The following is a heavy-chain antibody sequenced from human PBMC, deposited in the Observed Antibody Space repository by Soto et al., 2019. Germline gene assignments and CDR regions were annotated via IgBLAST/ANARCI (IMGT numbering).Heavy chain of an antibody. Sequence: QVHLVQSGPEVKKPGASVKVSCEPSGYDFTAYPISWVRQAPGQGLEWMGWISTSNGVTHYAQHCQGRVTMTTDTSTSTVYMELRSLKSDDTAVYYCASTGIVNRGDYDYWGQGTLVTVSS. CDR2: ISTSNGVT. CDR1: GYDFTAYP. J-gene: IGHJ4*02. V-gene: IGHV1-18*04. CDR3: ASTGIVNRGDYDY. D-gene: IGHD2-21*01.